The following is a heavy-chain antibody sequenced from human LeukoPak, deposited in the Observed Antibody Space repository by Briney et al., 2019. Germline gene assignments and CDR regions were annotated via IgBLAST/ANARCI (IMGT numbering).Heavy chain of an antibody. CDR1: GFTFSSYW. J-gene: IGHJ6*02. Sequence: GGSLRLSCAASGFTFSSYWMSWVRQAPGKGLEWVANIKQDESEKFYVDSVKGRFTISRDSAKNSLYLQMNSLRAEDTAVYYCARDCSGGNCYSGYYGMDVWGQGTTVTVSS. CDR2: IKQDESEK. D-gene: IGHD2-15*01. CDR3: ARDCSGGNCYSGYYGMDV. V-gene: IGHV3-7*01.